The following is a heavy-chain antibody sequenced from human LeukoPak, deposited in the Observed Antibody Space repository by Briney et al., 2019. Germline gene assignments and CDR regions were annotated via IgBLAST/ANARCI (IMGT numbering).Heavy chain of an antibody. D-gene: IGHD1-26*01. V-gene: IGHV3-49*04. Sequence: GGSLRLSCAASGFTFSSYGMNWVRQAPGKGLEWVGFIRSKAYGGTTQYAASVKGRFTISRDDSKSIAYLQMNSLKTEDTAVYYCTSVGPTTNYWGQGTLVTVSS. CDR3: TSVGPTTNY. CDR2: IRSKAYGGTT. J-gene: IGHJ4*02. CDR1: GFTFSSYG.